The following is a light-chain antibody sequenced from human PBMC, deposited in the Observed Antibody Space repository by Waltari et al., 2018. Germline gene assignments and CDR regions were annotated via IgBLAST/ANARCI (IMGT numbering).Light chain of an antibody. CDR1: SSDVGGYNY. CDR2: GVT. V-gene: IGLV2-14*03. J-gene: IGLJ2*01. Sequence: QSAPTQPPSVSGSPGQSVTISCTGTSSDVGGYNYVSWYQQRPDRAPKLMIYGVTNRASGVSGRFSGSKSGNTASLTISGLQAEDEADYYCCSYTTSSTFLFGGGTRLTVL. CDR3: CSYTTSSTFL.